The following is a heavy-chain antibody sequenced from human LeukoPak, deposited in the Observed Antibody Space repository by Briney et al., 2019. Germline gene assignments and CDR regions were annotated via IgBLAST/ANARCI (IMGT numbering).Heavy chain of an antibody. J-gene: IGHJ4*02. V-gene: IGHV7-4-1*02. CDR2: INTNTGNP. D-gene: IGHD5-18*01. Sequence: ASVKVTFKATGYTFTSYAMNWVRQAPAKGLEWVGCINTNTGNPSYARGFTGRPVLSLDTSVSTAYLQISSLKAEDTAVYYCAREAYSSAYYFDYWGQGTLVTVSS. CDR1: GYTFTSYA. CDR3: AREAYSSAYYFDY.